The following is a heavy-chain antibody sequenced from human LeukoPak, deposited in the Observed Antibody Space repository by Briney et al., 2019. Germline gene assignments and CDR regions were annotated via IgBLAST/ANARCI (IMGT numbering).Heavy chain of an antibody. V-gene: IGHV3-23*01. CDR1: GITLSNYG. CDR3: AKGVAAAVPDY. CDR2: ISGSGGRT. Sequence: GGSLRLSCAVSGITLSNYGMSWVRQAPGKGLEWVAGISGSGGRTTYADSVKGRFTISRDNSKNTLYLQMNSLRAEDTAVYYCAKGVAAAVPDYWGQGTLVTVSS. J-gene: IGHJ4*02. D-gene: IGHD6-13*01.